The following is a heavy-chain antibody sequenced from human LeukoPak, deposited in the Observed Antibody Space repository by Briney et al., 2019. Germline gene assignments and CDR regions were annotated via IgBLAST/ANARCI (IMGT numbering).Heavy chain of an antibody. V-gene: IGHV3-21*01. CDR3: ARDFMDSGTSGYFDY. J-gene: IGHJ4*02. CDR2: ISSSSSYI. D-gene: IGHD2-2*03. Sequence: PGGPLRHSCAPSGFTSGSYIMNGVRPAPGKGRGWVSSISSSSSYIYYADSVKGRFTISRDNDKNSLYLQMNSLRAEDTAVYYCARDFMDSGTSGYFDYWGQGTLVTVSS. CDR1: GFTSGSYI.